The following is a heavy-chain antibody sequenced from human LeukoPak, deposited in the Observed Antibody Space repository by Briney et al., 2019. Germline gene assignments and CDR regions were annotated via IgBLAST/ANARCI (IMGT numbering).Heavy chain of an antibody. CDR1: GFTFDDFA. D-gene: IGHD2-8*01. V-gene: IGHV3-9*01. CDR2: ISWDSGSI. Sequence: QPGRSLRLSCAASGFTFDDFAMHWVRQAPGKGLEWVSAISWDSGSIAYADSVKGRSTISRDNAKNSLYLQMNSLRAEDTALYYCAKDILKSMVYAMWFDPWGQGTLVTVSS. CDR3: AKDILKSMVYAMWFDP. J-gene: IGHJ5*02.